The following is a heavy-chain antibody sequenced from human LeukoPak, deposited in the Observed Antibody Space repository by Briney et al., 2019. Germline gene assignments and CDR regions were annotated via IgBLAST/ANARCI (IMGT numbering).Heavy chain of an antibody. V-gene: IGHV4-59*01. CDR2: VYYSGST. CDR1: GGSISSYY. CDR3: ARDPLGSSPYFDY. J-gene: IGHJ4*02. Sequence: SETLSLTCTVSGGSISSYYWSWIRRPPGRGLEWIGYVYYSGSTNYNPSLKTRVTISVDTSKNQFSLNLSSVTAADTAVYYCARDPLGSSPYFDYWGQETLVTLSS. D-gene: IGHD6-13*01.